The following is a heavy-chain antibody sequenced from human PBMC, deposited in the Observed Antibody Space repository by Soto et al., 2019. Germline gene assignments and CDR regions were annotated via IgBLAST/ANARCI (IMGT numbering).Heavy chain of an antibody. V-gene: IGHV1-2*04. CDR3: ARESGGATATLDYYYFYMDV. CDR2: INPNSGAT. D-gene: IGHD5-12*01. J-gene: IGHJ6*03. CDR1: GDTFSDYY. Sequence: QVQLVQSGAEVRKPGASVTVSCRTSGDTFSDYYIHWVRQAPGQGLEWMGWINPNSGATNYAQKFRGWVTMTRDTSIRTVYMQLSRLRSDDTAGYYCARESGGATATLDYYYFYMDVWGTGTTVTVSS.